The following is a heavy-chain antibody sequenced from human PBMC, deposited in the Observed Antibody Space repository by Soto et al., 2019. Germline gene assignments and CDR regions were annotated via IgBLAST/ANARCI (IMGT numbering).Heavy chain of an antibody. CDR1: GYSFSNYG. CDR3: ARASGTGVGTTSY. D-gene: IGHD1-26*01. CDR2: ISAYNGET. J-gene: IGHJ4*02. V-gene: IGHV1-18*01. Sequence: QVQLEQSGSEVQKSGSSVKVSCKASGYSFSNYGISWMRQVPGQGLEWMGWISAYNGETKYAQKFQGRVSMTTDTSTNTAYMELGSLRSDDTAVYYCARASGTGVGTTSYWGQGTLVTVSS.